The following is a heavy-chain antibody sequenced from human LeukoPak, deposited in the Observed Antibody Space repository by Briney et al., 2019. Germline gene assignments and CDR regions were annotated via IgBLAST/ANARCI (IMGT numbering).Heavy chain of an antibody. J-gene: IGHJ4*02. Sequence: GGSLRLSCAASGFTFSSYGMSWVRQAPGKGLEWVSAISGSGGSTYYADSVKGRFTISRDNSKNTLYLQMNSLRAEDTAVYYCATTPNRFMVRGVDWGQGTLVTVSS. V-gene: IGHV3-23*01. D-gene: IGHD3-10*01. CDR2: ISGSGGST. CDR3: ATTPNRFMVRGVD. CDR1: GFTFSSYG.